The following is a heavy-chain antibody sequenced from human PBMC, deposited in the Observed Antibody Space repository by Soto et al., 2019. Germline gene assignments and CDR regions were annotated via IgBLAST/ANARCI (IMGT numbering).Heavy chain of an antibody. J-gene: IGHJ4*02. CDR3: ARQTSFVCDS. CDR1: GYKLGSAW. D-gene: IGHD3-16*01. CDR2: IKPGTSDI. V-gene: IGHV5-51*01. Sequence: PGESLKISCEGAGYKLGSAWIGWVRRKPGKGLEWMGIIKPGTSDIRYSPSFRGQVTISADEAANTAFLQWSSLKTSDTAIYYCARQTSFVCDSWGQGTLVTVSS.